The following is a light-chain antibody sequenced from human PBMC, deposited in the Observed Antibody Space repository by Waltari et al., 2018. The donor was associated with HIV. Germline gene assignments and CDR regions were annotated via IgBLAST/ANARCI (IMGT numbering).Light chain of an antibody. CDR3: CSYAGSYPL. V-gene: IGLV2-11*01. Sequence: QSALTQPPSVSGSPGPSVPISCTGTTSDVGGYNYVSWYQQHPGKAPKLMINDVRKRPSGVPDRFSGSKSGNTASLTISGLQAEDEADYYCCSYAGSYPLFGGGTKLTVL. J-gene: IGLJ2*01. CDR1: TSDVGGYNY. CDR2: DVR.